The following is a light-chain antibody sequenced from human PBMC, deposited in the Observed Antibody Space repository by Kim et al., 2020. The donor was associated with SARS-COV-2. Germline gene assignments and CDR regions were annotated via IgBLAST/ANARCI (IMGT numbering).Light chain of an antibody. J-gene: IGKJ2*01. CDR3: QQYNTWPHT. CDR2: GTS. V-gene: IGKV3-15*01. CDR1: ESISRN. Sequence: EIVMTQSPATLSVSLGERATLSCRANESISRNLAWYQQRPGQAPRLLMYGTSTRAIGIPARFSGSGSGTEFTLTIRSLQSEEFALYYCQQYNTWPHTFGQGTKLEIK.